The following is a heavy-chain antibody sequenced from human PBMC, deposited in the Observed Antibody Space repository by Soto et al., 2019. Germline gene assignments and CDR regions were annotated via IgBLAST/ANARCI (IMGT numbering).Heavy chain of an antibody. V-gene: IGHV1-69*06. D-gene: IGHD3-10*01. CDR1: GGTFSSYA. CDR2: IIPIFGTA. CDR3: ARGRFGELSPYNWFDP. Sequence: QVQLVQSGAEVKKPGSSVKVSCKASGGTFSSYAISWVRQAPGQGLEWMGGIIPIFGTANYAQKFQGRVTITADKPTSTAYMELSSLRSEDTAVYYCARGRFGELSPYNWFDPWGQGTLVTVSS. J-gene: IGHJ5*02.